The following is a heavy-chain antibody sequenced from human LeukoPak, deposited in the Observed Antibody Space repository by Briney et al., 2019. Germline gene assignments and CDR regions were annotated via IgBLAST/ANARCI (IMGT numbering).Heavy chain of an antibody. V-gene: IGHV4-39*07. D-gene: IGHD6-13*01. Sequence: SQTLSLTCTVSGGSISSSSYYWGWIRQPPGKGLEWIGSIYYSGSTYYNPSVKSRVTISVDTSKNQFSLKLSSVTAADTAVYYCARDSTSSSWYYYYYYMDVWGKGTTVTVSS. CDR3: ARDSTSSSWYYYYYYMDV. CDR1: GGSISSSSYY. CDR2: IYYSGST. J-gene: IGHJ6*03.